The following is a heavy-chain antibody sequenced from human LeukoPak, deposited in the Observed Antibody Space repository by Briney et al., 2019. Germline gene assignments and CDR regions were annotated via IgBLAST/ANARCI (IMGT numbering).Heavy chain of an antibody. V-gene: IGHV3-48*03. CDR3: ARDFIVGATRGGAFDI. D-gene: IGHD1-26*01. CDR1: GFTFSSYE. CDR2: ISSSCSTI. J-gene: IGHJ3*02. Sequence: GGSLRLSCAASGFTFSSYEMNWVRQAPGKGLEWVSYISSSCSTIYYADYVKGRFTISRDKAKNSLYLQMNSLRAEDTAVYYCARDFIVGATRGGAFDIWGQGTMVTVSS.